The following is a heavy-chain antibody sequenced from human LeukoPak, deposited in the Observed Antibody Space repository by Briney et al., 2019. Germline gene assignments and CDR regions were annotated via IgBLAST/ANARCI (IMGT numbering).Heavy chain of an antibody. CDR1: RGTFSNHG. Sequence: SVKVSCKASRGTFSNHGITWVRRAPGQGLEWMGGVLPMFGTTKYAQKFQGRVTLSTDESTSTAYMELASLRSDDTAVYYCARSHSAVDWYFDLWGRGTLSPSPQ. J-gene: IGHJ2*01. CDR3: ARSHSAVDWYFDL. V-gene: IGHV1-69*05. D-gene: IGHD2-15*01. CDR2: VLPMFGTT.